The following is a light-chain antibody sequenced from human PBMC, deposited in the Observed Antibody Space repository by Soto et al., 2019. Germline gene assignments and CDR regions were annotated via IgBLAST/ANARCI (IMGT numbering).Light chain of an antibody. J-gene: IGKJ3*01. CDR3: QQRSKLFT. Sequence: EIVLTQSPATLSLSPGERATLSCRASQSLSNFLAWYQQKPGQAPRLLIYDASNRATGIPVRFSGSGSGTDFTLTISSLEPEDFGVYYCQQRSKLFTFGPGTTVEIK. CDR1: QSLSNF. V-gene: IGKV3-11*01. CDR2: DAS.